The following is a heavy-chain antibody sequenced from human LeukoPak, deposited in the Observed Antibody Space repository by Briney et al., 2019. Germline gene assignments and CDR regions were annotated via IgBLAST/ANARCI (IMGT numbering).Heavy chain of an antibody. V-gene: IGHV4-61*02. CDR3: AREYYDSNKAPALDI. Sequence: SETLSLTCTVSGGAINSGSHYWSWIRQSAGKGLEWIGRIYTSGTTNSNPSLKSRVTISVDTSKNQFSLKLSSVTAADTAVYYCAREYYDSNKAPALDIWGQGTMVTVSS. CDR2: IYTSGTT. D-gene: IGHD3-22*01. J-gene: IGHJ3*02. CDR1: GGAINSGSHY.